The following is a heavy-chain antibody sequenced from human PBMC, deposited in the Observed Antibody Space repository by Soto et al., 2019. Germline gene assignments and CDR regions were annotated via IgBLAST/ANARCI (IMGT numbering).Heavy chain of an antibody. CDR3: ARGSVLRYFDWLPRRYYFDY. Sequence: ASVKVSCKASGGTFSSYAISWVRQAPGQGLEWMGGIIPIFGTANYAQKFQGRVTITADESTSTAYMELSSLRSEDTAVYYCARGSVLRYFDWLPRRYYFDYWGQGTLVTVSS. J-gene: IGHJ4*02. CDR1: GGTFSSYA. D-gene: IGHD3-9*01. V-gene: IGHV1-69*13. CDR2: IIPIFGTA.